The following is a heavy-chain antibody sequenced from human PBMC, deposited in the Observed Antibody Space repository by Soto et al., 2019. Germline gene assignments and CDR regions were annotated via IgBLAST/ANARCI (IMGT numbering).Heavy chain of an antibody. Sequence: QVQLVQSGAVVKKPGSSVRLSCTASGDTFSFYTISWVRQAPGQGPEWMGRIIPMVGMADYPQKFQGRVTISADKSTSTAYMVLSSLRSDDTAVYFCATNYGSGSTHFDYWCQGTLVTVSS. J-gene: IGHJ4*02. CDR1: GDTFSFYT. D-gene: IGHD3-10*01. CDR3: ATNYGSGSTHFDY. V-gene: IGHV1-69*02. CDR2: IIPMVGMA.